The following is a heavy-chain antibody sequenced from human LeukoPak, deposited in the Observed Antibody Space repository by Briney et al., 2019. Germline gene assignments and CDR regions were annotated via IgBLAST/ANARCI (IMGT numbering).Heavy chain of an antibody. V-gene: IGHV1-18*01. CDR1: GYTFTSYG. CDR2: ISSYNGNT. J-gene: IGHJ4*02. Sequence: ASVKVSCKASGYTFTSYGISWVRQAPGQGLEWMGWISSYNGNTNYAQKLQGRVTMTTDTSTRTAYMELRSLRSDDTAVYYCARDYGSITMVRGVILFDYWGQGTLVTVSS. CDR3: ARDYGSITMVRGVILFDY. D-gene: IGHD3-10*01.